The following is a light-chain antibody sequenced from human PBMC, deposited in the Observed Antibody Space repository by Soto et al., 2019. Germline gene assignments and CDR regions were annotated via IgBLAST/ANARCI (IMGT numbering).Light chain of an antibody. Sequence: EIVLTQSPATLSAFPGDRVTLSCRASQAVNTRLAWHQHKPGQAPRLLIYLTSNRAAGVPSRFSAWGSETDFTLTISDIQPEDFAVYYYHQRQSWPRTFGQGTKVDIK. V-gene: IGKV3-11*01. J-gene: IGKJ1*01. CDR1: QAVNTR. CDR2: LTS. CDR3: HQRQSWPRT.